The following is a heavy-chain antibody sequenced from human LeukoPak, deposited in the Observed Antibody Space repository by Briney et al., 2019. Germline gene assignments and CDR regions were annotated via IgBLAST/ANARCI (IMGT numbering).Heavy chain of an antibody. CDR3: VGLLRDWSDGGCYQ. J-gene: IGHJ4*02. V-gene: IGHV5-51*01. CDR1: GYSFINYY. D-gene: IGHD3-3*01. CDR2: IYPSDSDT. Sequence: GESLKISCKSSGYSFINYYVSRWLQMPGKGLEWMGIIYPSDSDTRYGPSSQGQVTISADTSISTAYLQWSSLQASDTAMYYCVGLLRDWSDGGCYQWRQGTLVAVSS.